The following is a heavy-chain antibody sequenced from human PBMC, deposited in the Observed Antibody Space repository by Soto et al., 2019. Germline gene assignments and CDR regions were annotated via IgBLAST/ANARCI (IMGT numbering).Heavy chain of an antibody. V-gene: IGHV3-11*06. Sequence: VGSLSLSCAGSGFTFVDSYGSWIRQAPGKGLEWLSYISPGSRYPAYADSVKGRFTISRDNAKRSLYLQMMSLTAEDTAIYYCVRGGGGGLFDPWGQGTMVTVSS. CDR3: VRGGGGGLFDP. D-gene: IGHD2-15*01. CDR2: ISPGSRYP. J-gene: IGHJ5*02. CDR1: GFTFVDSY.